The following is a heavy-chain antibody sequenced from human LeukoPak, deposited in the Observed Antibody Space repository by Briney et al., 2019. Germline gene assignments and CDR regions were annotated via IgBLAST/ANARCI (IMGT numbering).Heavy chain of an antibody. D-gene: IGHD3-10*01. CDR1: GFTFSSYS. J-gene: IGHJ5*02. CDR2: ISSSSSYI. V-gene: IGHV3-21*01. CDR3: ARDSGTTGEVKFDP. Sequence: GGSLRLSCAASGFTFSSYSMNWVRQAPGKGLEWVSSISSSSSYIYYADSVKGRFTISRDNAKNSLYLQMNSLRAEDTAVYYCARDSGTTGEVKFDPWGQGTLVTVSS.